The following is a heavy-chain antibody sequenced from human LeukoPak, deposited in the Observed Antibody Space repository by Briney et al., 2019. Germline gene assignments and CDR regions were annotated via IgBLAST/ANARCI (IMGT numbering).Heavy chain of an antibody. D-gene: IGHD2-2*02. V-gene: IGHV4-4*07. CDR3: ARDLSAYCSSTSCYKGGIDP. CDR2: IYTSGST. Sequence: SETLSLTCTVSGGSISSYYWSWIRQPAGKGLEWIGRIYTSGSTNYNPSLESRVTMSVDTSKNQFSLKLSSVTAADTAVYYCARDLSAYCSSTSCYKGGIDPWGQGTLVTVTS. CDR1: GGSISSYY. J-gene: IGHJ5*02.